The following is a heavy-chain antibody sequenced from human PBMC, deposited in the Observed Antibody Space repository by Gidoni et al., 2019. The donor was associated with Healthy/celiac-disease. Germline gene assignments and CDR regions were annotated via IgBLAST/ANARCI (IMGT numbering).Heavy chain of an antibody. J-gene: IGHJ4*02. Sequence: QVQLVESGGGLVKPGGSLRLSCAASGFTFRYYYMSWIRQAPGKGLEWVSYISSSGSTIYYADSVKGRFTISRDNAKNSLYLQMNSLRAEDTAVYYCARDSGIPNRLAAHVPYFDYWGQGTLVTVSS. V-gene: IGHV3-11*01. CDR3: ARDSGIPNRLAAHVPYFDY. D-gene: IGHD6-6*01. CDR2: ISSSGSTI. CDR1: GFTFRYYY.